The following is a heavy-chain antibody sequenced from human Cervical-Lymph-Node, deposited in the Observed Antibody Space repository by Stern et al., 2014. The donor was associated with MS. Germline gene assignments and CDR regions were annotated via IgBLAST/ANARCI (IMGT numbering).Heavy chain of an antibody. V-gene: IGHV4-61*02. D-gene: IGHD2-15*01. CDR1: GDPISSGTYY. Sequence: QVQLQESGPGLVKPSQTLSLTCTVSGDPISSGTYYWSWIRQPAGKGLEWIGRIYTSGSTDYTSSLKSRVTISVDMSKNQLSLRLTHVTAADTAVYYCARGRNGFGYDSWGQGTLATVSP. CDR2: IYTSGST. CDR3: ARGRNGFGYDS. J-gene: IGHJ4*02.